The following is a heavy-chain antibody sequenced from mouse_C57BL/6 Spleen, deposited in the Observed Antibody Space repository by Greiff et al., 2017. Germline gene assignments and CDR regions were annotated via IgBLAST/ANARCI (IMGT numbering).Heavy chain of an antibody. V-gene: IGHV1-81*01. Sequence: QVQLQQSGAELARPGASVKLSCKASGYTFTSYGISWVKQRTGQGLEWIGEIYPRSGNTYYNEKFKGKATLTADKSSSTAYMELRSRPSEDSAVYFCARGGLLLSDFDYWGQGTTLTVSS. CDR2: IYPRSGNT. CDR1: GYTFTSYG. D-gene: IGHD2-1*01. CDR3: ARGGLLLSDFDY. J-gene: IGHJ2*01.